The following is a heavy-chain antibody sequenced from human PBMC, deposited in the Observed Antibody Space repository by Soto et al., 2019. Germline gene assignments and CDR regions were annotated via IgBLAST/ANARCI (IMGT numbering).Heavy chain of an antibody. Sequence: ASVKVSCKASGYTFTSYYMHWVRQAPGKGLEWMGIINPSGGSTSYAQKFQGRVTMTRDTSTSTVYMELSTLRSEDTAVYYCARDSFGELFLLPDYGGQGTLVRVSS. V-gene: IGHV1-46*01. CDR3: ARDSFGELFLLPDY. D-gene: IGHD3-10*01. CDR2: INPSGGST. CDR1: GYTFTSYY. J-gene: IGHJ4*02.